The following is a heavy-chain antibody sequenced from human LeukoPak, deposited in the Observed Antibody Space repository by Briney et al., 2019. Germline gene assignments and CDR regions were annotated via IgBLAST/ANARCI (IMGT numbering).Heavy chain of an antibody. Sequence: PGGSLRLSCAESGFTFSSYGMHWVRQAPGKGLEWVAVIWYDGSNKYYADSVKGRFTISRDNSKNTLYLQMNSLRAEDTAVYYCAKPRGYSYGPFDYWGQGTLVTVSS. D-gene: IGHD5-18*01. CDR3: AKPRGYSYGPFDY. V-gene: IGHV3-33*06. J-gene: IGHJ4*02. CDR1: GFTFSSYG. CDR2: IWYDGSNK.